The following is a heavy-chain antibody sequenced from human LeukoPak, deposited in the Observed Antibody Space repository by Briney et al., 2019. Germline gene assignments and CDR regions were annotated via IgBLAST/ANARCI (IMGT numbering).Heavy chain of an antibody. CDR2: ISGGGST. CDR1: GFTFSSYA. Sequence: GGSLRLSCAASGFTFSSYAMSWVRQAPGKGLEWVSTISGGGSTYYADSVKGRFTISRDNSKTTLYLQMNSLRAEDTAVYYCAKDPARQWLTGGNWFDPWGQGTLVTVSS. D-gene: IGHD6-19*01. J-gene: IGHJ5*02. V-gene: IGHV3-23*01. CDR3: AKDPARQWLTGGNWFDP.